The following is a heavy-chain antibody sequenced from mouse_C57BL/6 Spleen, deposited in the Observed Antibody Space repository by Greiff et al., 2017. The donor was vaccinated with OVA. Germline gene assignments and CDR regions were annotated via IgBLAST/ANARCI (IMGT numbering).Heavy chain of an antibody. V-gene: IGHV1-76*01. CDR1: GYTFTDYY. CDR2: IYPGSGTT. CDR3: ARAGGNYDAMDD. J-gene: IGHJ4*01. Sequence: VQLQQSGAELVRPGASVKLSCTASGYTFTDYYINWVKQRPGQGLEWIARIYPGSGTTYYAEKFKGQGTLTADKSSSTAYMQLSSLTSEDCAVYFCARAGGNYDAMDDWGKGTSVTVSS. D-gene: IGHD2-1*01.